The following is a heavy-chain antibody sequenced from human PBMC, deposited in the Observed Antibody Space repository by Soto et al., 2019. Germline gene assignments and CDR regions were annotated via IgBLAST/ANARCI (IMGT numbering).Heavy chain of an antibody. CDR1: GGSISSGDYY. CDR2: IYYSGST. V-gene: IGHV4-30-4*01. CDR3: ARGGGYCSSTSCYYYYYYGMDV. J-gene: IGHJ6*02. D-gene: IGHD2-2*01. Sequence: SETLSLTCTVSGGSISSGDYYWSWIRQPPGKGLEWIGYIYYSGSTYYNPSLKSRVTISVDTSKNQFSLKLSSVTAADPAVYYCARGGGYCSSTSCYYYYYYGMDVWGQETTVTVSS.